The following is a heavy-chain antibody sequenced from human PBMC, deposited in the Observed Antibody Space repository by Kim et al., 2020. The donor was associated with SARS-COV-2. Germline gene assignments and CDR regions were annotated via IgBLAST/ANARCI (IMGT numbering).Heavy chain of an antibody. J-gene: IGHJ6*02. CDR3: ARDCGGDCYFGGYYYYYGMDV. V-gene: IGHV3-11*06. D-gene: IGHD2-21*02. CDR2: ISSSSSYT. CDR1: GFTFSDYY. Sequence: GGSLRLSCAASGFTFSDYYMSWIRQAPGKGLEWVSYISSSSSYTNYADSVKGRFTISRDNAKNSLYLQMNSLRAEDTAVYYCARDCGGDCYFGGYYYYYGMDVWGQGTTVTVSS.